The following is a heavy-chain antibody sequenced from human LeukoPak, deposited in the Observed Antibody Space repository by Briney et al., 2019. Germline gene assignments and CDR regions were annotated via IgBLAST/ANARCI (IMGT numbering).Heavy chain of an antibody. V-gene: IGHV3-20*04. D-gene: IGHD3-22*01. CDR1: GFTFNDYG. CDR2: INWNGGSA. CDR3: VRASCSSGYYYSEVFDY. Sequence: SGGSLRLSCAASGFTFNDYGMSWVRQAPGKGLEWVSGINWNGGSAYHADSVKGRFTISRDNAKNSLSLQMNSLRVEDTALFYCVRASCSSGYYYSEVFDYWGRGTLVTVSS. J-gene: IGHJ4*02.